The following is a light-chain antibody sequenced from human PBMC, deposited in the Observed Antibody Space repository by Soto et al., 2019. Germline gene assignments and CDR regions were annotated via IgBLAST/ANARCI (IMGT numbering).Light chain of an antibody. J-gene: IGLJ2*01. CDR3: QSYDSSLSGRVV. CDR1: SSNIGAGYD. V-gene: IGLV1-40*01. Sequence: QSVLTQPPSVSGAPGQRVTISCTGSSSNIGAGYDVHWYQQLPGTAPKLLIYGNSNRPSGVPDRFSGSKSGTSASLAITGLRAGDEADYYCQSYDSSLSGRVVFGGGTKLPVL. CDR2: GNS.